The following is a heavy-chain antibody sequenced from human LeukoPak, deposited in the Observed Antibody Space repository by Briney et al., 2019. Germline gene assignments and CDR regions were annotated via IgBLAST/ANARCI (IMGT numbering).Heavy chain of an antibody. CDR2: INSDGSST. CDR1: GFTFSSYW. V-gene: IGHV3-74*01. D-gene: IGHD3-22*01. CDR3: ARAGEFLVVILDY. J-gene: IGHJ4*02. Sequence: QPGGSLRLSCAASGFTFSSYWMHWVRQAPGKGLVWDSRINSDGSSTSYADSVKGRFTISRDNAKNTLYLQMNSLRAEDTAVYYCARAGEFLVVILDYWGQGTLVTVSS.